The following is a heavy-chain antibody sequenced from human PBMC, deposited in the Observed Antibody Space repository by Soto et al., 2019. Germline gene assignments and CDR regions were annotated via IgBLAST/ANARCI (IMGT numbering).Heavy chain of an antibody. V-gene: IGHV3-30*18. J-gene: IGHJ4*02. CDR3: AKDLTMVRGVNDY. D-gene: IGHD3-10*01. Sequence: ESGGGVVQPGRSLRLSCAASGFTFSSYGMHWVRQAPGKGLEWVAVISYDGSNKYYADSVKGRFTISRDNSKNTLYLQMNSLRAEDTAVYYCAKDLTMVRGVNDYWGQGTLVTVSS. CDR1: GFTFSSYG. CDR2: ISYDGSNK.